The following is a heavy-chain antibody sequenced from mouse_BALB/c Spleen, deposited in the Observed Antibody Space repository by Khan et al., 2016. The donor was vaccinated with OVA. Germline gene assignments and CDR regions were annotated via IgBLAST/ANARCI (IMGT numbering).Heavy chain of an antibody. V-gene: IGHV14-4*02. Sequence: EVKLEESGAELVRSGASVKLSCTASGFNIKDYYMHWVKQRPEQGLEWIGWIDPENGDTEYAPKFQGNATMTADTSSNTAYLRLSSLTSEDTAVYYLVRQGGYYAIDYWGQGTSVTVSS. CDR1: GFNIKDYY. D-gene: IGHD2-14*01. J-gene: IGHJ4*01. CDR3: VRQGGYYAIDY. CDR2: IDPENGDT.